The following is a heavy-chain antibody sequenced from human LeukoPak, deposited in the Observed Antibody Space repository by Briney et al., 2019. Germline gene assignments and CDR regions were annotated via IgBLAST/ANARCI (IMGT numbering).Heavy chain of an antibody. J-gene: IGHJ4*02. V-gene: IGHV4-31*03. Sequence: PSETLSLTYTVSGGSISSGGYYWSWIRQHPGKGLEWIGYIYYSGSTYYNPSLKSRVTISVDTSKNQFSLKLSSVTAADTAVYYCARRTVTTCLDYWGQGTLVTVSS. CDR3: ARRTVTTCLDY. CDR1: GGSISSGGYY. CDR2: IYYSGST. D-gene: IGHD4-11*01.